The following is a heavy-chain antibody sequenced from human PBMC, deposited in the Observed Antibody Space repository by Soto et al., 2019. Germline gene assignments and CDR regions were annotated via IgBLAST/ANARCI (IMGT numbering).Heavy chain of an antibody. J-gene: IGHJ5*02. CDR1: GGSITSSSYY. V-gene: IGHV4-39*01. Sequence: LSLTCTVSGGSITSSSYYWGWIRQPPGKGLEWIGSIYYSGSTYYNPSLKSRVTISVDTSKNQFSLKLSSVTAADTAVYYCATQEVGGSYVYTFDPWGQGTLVTVS. CDR3: ATQEVGGSYVYTFDP. D-gene: IGHD1-26*01. CDR2: IYYSGST.